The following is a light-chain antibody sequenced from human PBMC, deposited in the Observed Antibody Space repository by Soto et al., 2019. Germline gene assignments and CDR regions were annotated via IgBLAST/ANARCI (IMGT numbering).Light chain of an antibody. J-gene: IGLJ2*01. CDR1: SSDVGSYNL. CDR3: SSYAGSMPVI. Sequence: QSVLTQPASVSGSPGQSITISCTGTSSDVGSYNLVSWYQQHPGKAPKLMIYEATKRPSGVSTRFSGSKSGNTASLTISGLQAEDEADYFCSSYAGSMPVIFGGGTKVTDL. CDR2: EAT. V-gene: IGLV2-23*01.